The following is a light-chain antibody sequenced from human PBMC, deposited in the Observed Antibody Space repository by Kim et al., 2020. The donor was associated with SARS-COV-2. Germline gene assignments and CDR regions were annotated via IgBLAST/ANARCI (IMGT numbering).Light chain of an antibody. V-gene: IGLV1-40*01. Sequence: QRVTISCPGSSSNIGAGYDVHWYQQLPGTAPNLLIYGNSNRPSGVPDRFSGSKSGTSASLAITGLQAEDEADYYCQSYDSSLSGSVFGGGTKLTVL. CDR3: QSYDSSLSGSV. J-gene: IGLJ3*02. CDR1: SSNIGAGYD. CDR2: GNS.